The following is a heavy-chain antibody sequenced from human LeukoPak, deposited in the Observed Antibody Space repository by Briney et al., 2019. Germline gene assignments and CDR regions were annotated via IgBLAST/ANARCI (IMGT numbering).Heavy chain of an antibody. Sequence: GGSLRLSCAASGFIFSSYSMSWVRQAPGKGLEWVSYISSSSSTIYYADSVKGRFTISRDNAKNSLYLQMNSLRAEDTAVYYCARGGDYVTFDYWGQGTLVTVSS. CDR2: ISSSSSTI. D-gene: IGHD4-17*01. CDR1: GFIFSSYS. CDR3: ARGGDYVTFDY. J-gene: IGHJ4*02. V-gene: IGHV3-48*01.